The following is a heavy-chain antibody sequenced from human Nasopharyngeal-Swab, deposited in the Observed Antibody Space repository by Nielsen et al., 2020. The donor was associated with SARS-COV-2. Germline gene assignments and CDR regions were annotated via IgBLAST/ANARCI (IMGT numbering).Heavy chain of an antibody. V-gene: IGHV1-69*06. D-gene: IGHD6-13*01. CDR3: ARVPYSSSWYGGYYYMDV. Sequence: SVKVSCKASGGTFSSYAISWVRQAPGQGLEWMGGIIPIFSTANYAQKFQGRVTITADKSTSTAYMELSSLRSEDTAVYYCARVPYSSSWYGGYYYMDVWGKGTTVTVSS. J-gene: IGHJ6*03. CDR2: IIPIFSTA. CDR1: GGTFSSYA.